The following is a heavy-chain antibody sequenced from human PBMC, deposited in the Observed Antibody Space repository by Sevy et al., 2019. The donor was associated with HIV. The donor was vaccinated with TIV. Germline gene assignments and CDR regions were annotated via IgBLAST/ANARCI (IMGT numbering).Heavy chain of an antibody. J-gene: IGHJ4*02. V-gene: IGHV3-53*01. Sequence: GGSLRLSCAASGFTVSSNYMSWVRQAPGKGLEWVSVIYSGGSTYYADSVKGRFTISRDNSKNTLYLQMNGLRVEDTAVYYCAREAYDSSAYYPLHFDYWGQGTLVTVSS. D-gene: IGHD3-22*01. CDR3: AREAYDSSAYYPLHFDY. CDR2: IYSGGST. CDR1: GFTVSSNY.